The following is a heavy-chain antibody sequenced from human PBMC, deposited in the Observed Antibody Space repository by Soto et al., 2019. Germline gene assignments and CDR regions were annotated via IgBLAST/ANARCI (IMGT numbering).Heavy chain of an antibody. CDR2: FDPEDGET. J-gene: IGHJ4*02. V-gene: IGHV1-24*01. Sequence: VSVKVSCKVSGYTLTELSMHWVRQAPGKGLEWMGGFDPEDGETIYAQKFQGRVTMTEDTSTDTAYMELSSLRSEDTAVYYCAGVGGWATRYYFDYWGQGTLVTVSS. D-gene: IGHD6-19*01. CDR1: GYTLTELS. CDR3: AGVGGWATRYYFDY.